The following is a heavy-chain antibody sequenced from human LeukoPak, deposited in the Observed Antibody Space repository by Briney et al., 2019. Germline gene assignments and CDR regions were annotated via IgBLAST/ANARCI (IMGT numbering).Heavy chain of an antibody. CDR1: GGSIRSYY. V-gene: IGHV4-59*01. Sequence: SETLSLTCTVSGGSIRSYYWSWIRQPPGKGLEWIGYIYYSGSTNYNPSLKSRVTISVDTSNNQFSLKLRSVTAVDTAVYYCARAPNYIYSWLDYWGQGTLVTVSS. CDR3: ARAPNYIYSWLDY. J-gene: IGHJ4*02. D-gene: IGHD5-18*01. CDR2: IYYSGST.